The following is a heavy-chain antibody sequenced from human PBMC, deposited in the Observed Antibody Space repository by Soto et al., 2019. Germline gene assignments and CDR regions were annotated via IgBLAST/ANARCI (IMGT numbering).Heavy chain of an antibody. CDR1: GFTFSDYY. D-gene: IGHD3-16*02. Sequence: GGSLRLSCAASGFTFSDYYMSWIRQAPGKGLEWVSYISSSGSTIYYADSVKGRFTISRDNAKNSLYLQMNSLRAEDTAVYYCARDTLPRDYIWGSYRSWAFDIWGQGTMVTVSS. CDR2: ISSSGSTI. J-gene: IGHJ3*02. CDR3: ARDTLPRDYIWGSYRSWAFDI. V-gene: IGHV3-11*01.